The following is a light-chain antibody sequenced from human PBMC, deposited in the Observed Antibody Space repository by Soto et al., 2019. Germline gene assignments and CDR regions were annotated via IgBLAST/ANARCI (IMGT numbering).Light chain of an antibody. Sequence: DINMTQSPSTLSASVGDRVTITCRASQSIDVWLAWYQQKLGKAPRLLIYGASSLQSGVPSRFSGRGSGTEFTLSISSLQPEDFATYFCHQYNSQSPATFGQGTKLEIK. CDR1: QSIDVW. J-gene: IGKJ2*01. V-gene: IGKV1-5*01. CDR3: HQYNSQSPAT. CDR2: GAS.